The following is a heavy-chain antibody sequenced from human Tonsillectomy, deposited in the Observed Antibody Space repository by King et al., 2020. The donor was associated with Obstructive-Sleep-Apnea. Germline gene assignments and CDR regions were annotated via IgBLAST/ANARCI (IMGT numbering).Heavy chain of an antibody. V-gene: IGHV1-8*01. CDR3: ARRLGYRCGF. J-gene: IGHJ4*02. CDR2: MNPSSGNT. D-gene: IGHD5-18*01. Sequence: VQLVESGAEVKKPGASVTVSCKASGYTFTSYDIIWVRQATGQGLEWMGWMNPSSGNTGYAQKFQGRVTMTRNNSISTAYMEVSSLRSDDTAVYFCARRLGYRCGFWGEGTLVTVSS. CDR1: GYTFTSYD.